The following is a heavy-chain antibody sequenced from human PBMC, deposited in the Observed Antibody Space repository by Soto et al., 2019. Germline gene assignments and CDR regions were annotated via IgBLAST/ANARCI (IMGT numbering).Heavy chain of an antibody. V-gene: IGHV3-23*01. J-gene: IGHJ4*02. Sequence: PGGSLRLSCAASGFSISSDAMSWVRQAPGKGLEWVSGISGSGANTNYADSVKGRFAISIDNSKNTLYLQMSGLRAEDTAVYYCAKRQSGNFGPFDSWGQGTLVTVSS. CDR2: ISGSGANT. CDR1: GFSISSDA. CDR3: AKRQSGNFGPFDS. D-gene: IGHD2-21*02.